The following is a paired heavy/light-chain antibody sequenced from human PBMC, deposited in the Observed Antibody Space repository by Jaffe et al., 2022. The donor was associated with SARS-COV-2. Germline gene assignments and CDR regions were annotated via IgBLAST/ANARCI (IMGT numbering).Heavy chain of an antibody. CDR1: GFTFSNYA. V-gene: IGHV3-30*14. J-gene: IGHJ4*02. Sequence: QVQLVESGGGVVQPGRSLRLSCAASGFTFSNYAMHWVRQAPGKGLEWVAVTSGDESVKIYADSVRGRFTISRDNSKSTLHLQMNSLIPEDTSVYYCARCGGDCHKSLEPGFDFWGQGTLVTVSS. D-gene: IGHD2-21*02. CDR3: ARCGGDCHKSLEPGFDF. CDR2: TSGDESVK.
Light chain of an antibody. CDR3: LQHILYPWT. V-gene: IGKV1-17*02. Sequence: DIQMTQSPSSLAASVGDRVTITCRASQGIRIDLDWYQQKPGKAPRRLIYAASILQSGVPSRFSGSGSGTEFTLTISNLQPEDFGTYYCLQHILYPWTFGQGTKVEI. CDR1: QGIRID. CDR2: AAS. J-gene: IGKJ1*01.